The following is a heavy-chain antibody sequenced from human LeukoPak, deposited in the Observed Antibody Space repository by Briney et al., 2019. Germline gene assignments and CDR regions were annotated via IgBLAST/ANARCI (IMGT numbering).Heavy chain of an antibody. CDR1: GGSISSSSYY. V-gene: IGHV4-39*07. CDR3: AGPEIYSSSNENWFDP. J-gene: IGHJ5*02. D-gene: IGHD6-6*01. Sequence: SETLSLTCTVSGGSISSSSYYWGWIRQPPGKGLEWIGEINHSGSTNYNPSLKSRVTISVDTSKNQFSLKLSSVTAADTAVYYCAGPEIYSSSNENWFDPWGQGTLVTVSS. CDR2: INHSGST.